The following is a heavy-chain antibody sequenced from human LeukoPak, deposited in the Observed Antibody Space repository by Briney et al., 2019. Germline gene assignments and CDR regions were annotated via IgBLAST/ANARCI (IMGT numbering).Heavy chain of an antibody. Sequence: SETLSLTYAVYGGSFSGYYWSWIRQPPGKGLEWIGEINHSGSTNYNPSLKSRVTISVDTSKNQSSLKLSSVTAADTAVYYCARARITIFGVVQYYYYYMDVWGKGTTVTVSS. J-gene: IGHJ6*03. CDR2: INHSGST. CDR1: GGSFSGYY. V-gene: IGHV4-34*01. CDR3: ARARITIFGVVQYYYYYMDV. D-gene: IGHD3-3*01.